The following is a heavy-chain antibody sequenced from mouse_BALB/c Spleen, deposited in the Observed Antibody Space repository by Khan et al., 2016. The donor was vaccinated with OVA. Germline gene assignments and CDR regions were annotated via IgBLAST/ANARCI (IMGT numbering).Heavy chain of an antibody. CDR3: ATTYYRYDVYYAMDY. CDR1: GFSLSRYS. J-gene: IGHJ4*01. Sequence: QVQLKESGPGLVAPSQSLSITCTVSGFSLSRYSVHWVRQPPGKGLEWLGMIWGDGSTDYNSALKSRLSINKDNSKSQVFLKMNSLQTDDTAMYXCATTYYRYDVYYAMDYWGQGTSVTVSS. V-gene: IGHV2-6-4*01. CDR2: IWGDGST. D-gene: IGHD2-14*01.